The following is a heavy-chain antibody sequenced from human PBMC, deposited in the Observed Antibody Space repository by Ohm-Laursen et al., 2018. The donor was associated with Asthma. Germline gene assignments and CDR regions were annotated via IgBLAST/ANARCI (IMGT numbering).Heavy chain of an antibody. CDR1: GGSVSSGSYY. J-gene: IGHJ6*02. D-gene: IGHD2-15*01. V-gene: IGHV4-61*01. Sequence: GTLSLTCTVSGGSVSSGSYYWSWIRQPPGKGLEWIGYIYYSGSTNYDPSLKNRVTISVDTSKNQFSLKLSSVTAADTAVYYCARDIGRRGSWYYGMDVWGQGTTVTVSS. CDR3: ARDIGRRGSWYYGMDV. CDR2: IYYSGST.